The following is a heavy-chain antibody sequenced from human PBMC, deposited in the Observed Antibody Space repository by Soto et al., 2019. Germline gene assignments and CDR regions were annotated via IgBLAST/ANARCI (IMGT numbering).Heavy chain of an antibody. V-gene: IGHV4-61*01. CDR3: ARATAPIARGAFDI. J-gene: IGHJ3*02. CDR1: GGSVSSGSYY. Sequence: NPSETLSLTCTVSGGSVSSGSYYWSWIRQPPGKGLEWIGYIYYSGSTNYNPSLKSRVTISVDTSKNQFSLKLSSVTAADTAVYYCARATAPIARGAFDIWGQGTMVTVSS. D-gene: IGHD3-10*01. CDR2: IYYSGST.